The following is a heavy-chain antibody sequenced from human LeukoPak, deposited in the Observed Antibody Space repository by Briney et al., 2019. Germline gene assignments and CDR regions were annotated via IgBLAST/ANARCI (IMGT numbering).Heavy chain of an antibody. D-gene: IGHD3-22*01. V-gene: IGHV4-39*01. CDR1: GGSISSSSYD. CDR3: ARHDIYDSSDNWFDP. J-gene: IGHJ5*02. Sequence: SSETLSLTCTVSGGSISSSSYDWGWIRQPPGKGLEWIGSIYYSGSTYYNPSLKSRVTISVDTSKNQFSLKLSSVTAADTAVYYCARHDIYDSSDNWFDPWGQGTLVTVSS. CDR2: IYYSGST.